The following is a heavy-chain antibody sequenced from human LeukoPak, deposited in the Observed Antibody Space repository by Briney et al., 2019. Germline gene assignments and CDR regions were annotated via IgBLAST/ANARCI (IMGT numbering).Heavy chain of an antibody. CDR1: GGSISSYY. D-gene: IGHD2/OR15-2a*01. CDR2: IYYSGST. CDR3: ARIVRTAPDAPGWFDP. J-gene: IGHJ5*02. V-gene: IGHV4-59*01. Sequence: SETLSLTCTVSGGSISSYYWSWIRQPPGKGLEWIGYIYYSGSTNYNPSLKSRVTISVDTSKNQFSLKLSSVTAADTAVYYCARIVRTAPDAPGWFDPWGQGTLVTVSS.